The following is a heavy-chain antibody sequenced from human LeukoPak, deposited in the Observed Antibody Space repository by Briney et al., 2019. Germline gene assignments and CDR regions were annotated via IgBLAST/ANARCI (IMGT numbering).Heavy chain of an antibody. V-gene: IGHV1-18*01. Sequence: GASVKVSCKASGYTFTSYGISWVRQAPGQGLEWMGWISAYNGNTNYAQKLQGRVTMTTDTSTSTAYMELRSLRSNDTAVYYCAREITMVRMDAFDIWGQGTMVTVPS. CDR1: GYTFTSYG. CDR2: ISAYNGNT. J-gene: IGHJ3*02. D-gene: IGHD3-10*01. CDR3: AREITMVRMDAFDI.